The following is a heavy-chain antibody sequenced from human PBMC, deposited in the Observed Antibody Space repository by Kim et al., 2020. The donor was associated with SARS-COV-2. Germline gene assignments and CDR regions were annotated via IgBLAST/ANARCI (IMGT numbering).Heavy chain of an antibody. D-gene: IGHD3-22*01. CDR1: GGSFSGYY. J-gene: IGHJ4*02. Sequence: SETLSLTCAVYGGSFSGYYWSWIRQPPGKGLEWIGEINHSGSTNYNPSLKSRVTISVDTSKNQFSLKLSSVTAADTAVYYCARDPPDYYDSSGLDYWGQG. CDR2: INHSGST. V-gene: IGHV4-34*01. CDR3: ARDPPDYYDSSGLDY.